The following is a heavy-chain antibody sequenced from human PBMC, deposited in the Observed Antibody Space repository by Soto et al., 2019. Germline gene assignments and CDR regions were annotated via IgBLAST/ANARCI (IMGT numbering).Heavy chain of an antibody. CDR1: GGSFSGYF. J-gene: IGHJ4*02. D-gene: IGHD6-19*01. CDR2: ISHSGSR. Sequence: QVQLQQWGAGLLKASETLSLTCVGSGGSFSGYFWTWIRQSPGRGREWIGEISHSGSRNYNPAFQSRVIISVDSSKNHVSLKLSSVTAADSATYFCARGLAYDRPITVAEPFDSWGQGTLVTVSS. CDR3: ARGLAYDRPITVAEPFDS. V-gene: IGHV4-34*02.